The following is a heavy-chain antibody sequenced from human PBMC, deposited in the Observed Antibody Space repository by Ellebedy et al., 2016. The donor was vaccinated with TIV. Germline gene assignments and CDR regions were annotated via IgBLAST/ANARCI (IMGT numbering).Heavy chain of an antibody. V-gene: IGHV1-69*13. Sequence: AASVKVSCRASGGTFSSYAINWVRQAPGQGPEWMGGIIPIFGAPNYAQKFQGRVTITADESTSTAYMELSSLGSEDTAVYYCAKGSAVAGSLHYYSLDVWGQGTTVTVSS. D-gene: IGHD6-19*01. CDR3: AKGSAVAGSLHYYSLDV. CDR1: GGTFSSYA. J-gene: IGHJ6*02. CDR2: IIPIFGAP.